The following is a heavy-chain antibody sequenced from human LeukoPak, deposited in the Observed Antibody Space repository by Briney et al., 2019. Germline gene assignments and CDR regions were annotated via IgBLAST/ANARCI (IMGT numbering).Heavy chain of an antibody. D-gene: IGHD3-22*01. CDR1: GYTFTGYY. V-gene: IGHV7-4-1*02. Sequence: ASVKVSCKASGYTFTGYYMLWVRQAPEQGLEWMGWINTNTGNPTYAQGFTGRFVFSLDTSVSTAYLQVSSLKAEDTAVYYCARWDHDSGGYALYYFDYWGQGTLVTVSS. CDR3: ARWDHDSGGYALYYFDY. J-gene: IGHJ4*02. CDR2: INTNTGNP.